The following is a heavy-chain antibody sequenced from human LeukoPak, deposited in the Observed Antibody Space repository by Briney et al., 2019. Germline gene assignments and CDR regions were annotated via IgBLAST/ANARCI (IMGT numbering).Heavy chain of an antibody. CDR2: TRNKANNYAT. CDR3: ASQYYYAMDV. J-gene: IGHJ6*02. V-gene: IGHV3-72*01. CDR1: GYTFSDHY. Sequence: PGGSLRLSCAASGYTFSDHYIDWVRQAPGKGLEWVGHTRNKANNYATEYAASVKGRFTISRDDSRNSVYLQMNSLKTEDTAVYYCASQYYYAMDVWGQGTTVTVSS.